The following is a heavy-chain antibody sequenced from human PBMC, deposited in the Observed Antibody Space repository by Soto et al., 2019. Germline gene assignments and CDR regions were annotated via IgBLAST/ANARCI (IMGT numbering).Heavy chain of an antibody. D-gene: IGHD6-13*01. V-gene: IGHV1-18*01. Sequence: ASVKVSCKASGYTFTSYGISWVRQAPGQGLEWMGWISADNGNTNYAQKLQGRVTMTTDTSTSTAYMELRSLRSDDTAVYYCARSKQRLVPDAFDIWGKGTMVTVSS. J-gene: IGHJ3*02. CDR3: ARSKQRLVPDAFDI. CDR1: GYTFTSYG. CDR2: ISADNGNT.